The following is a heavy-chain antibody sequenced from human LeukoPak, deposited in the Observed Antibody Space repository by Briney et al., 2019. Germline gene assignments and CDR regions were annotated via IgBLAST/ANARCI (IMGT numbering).Heavy chain of an antibody. D-gene: IGHD3-22*01. CDR1: GFTFSSYA. CDR2: IKQDGSEK. J-gene: IGHJ4*02. Sequence: PGGSLRLSCAASGFTFSSYAMSWVRQAPGKGLEWVANIKQDGSEKYYVDSVKGRFTISRDNAKNSLYLQMNSLRAEDTAVYYCARGHYYDAKLFDYWGQGTLVTVSS. V-gene: IGHV3-7*04. CDR3: ARGHYYDAKLFDY.